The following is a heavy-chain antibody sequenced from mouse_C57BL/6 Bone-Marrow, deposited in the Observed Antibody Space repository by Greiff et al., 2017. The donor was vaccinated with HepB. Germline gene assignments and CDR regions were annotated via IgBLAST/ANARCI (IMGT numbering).Heavy chain of an antibody. V-gene: IGHV1-69*01. J-gene: IGHJ2*01. CDR2: IDPSDSYT. Sequence: QVQLQQPGAELVMPGASVKLSCKASGYTFTSYWMHWVKQRPGQGLEWIGEIDPSDSYTNYNQKFKGKSTLTVDKCSSTAYVQLSSLTSEDSAVFYCARGGTVGARNFDYWGQGTTLTVSS. D-gene: IGHD1-1*01. CDR1: GYTFTSYW. CDR3: ARGGTVGARNFDY.